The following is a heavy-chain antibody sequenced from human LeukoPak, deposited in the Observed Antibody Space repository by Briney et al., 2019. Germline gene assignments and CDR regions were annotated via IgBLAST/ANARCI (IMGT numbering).Heavy chain of an antibody. CDR3: ARDPKADYDFWSGYPDY. CDR2: INPSGGST. D-gene: IGHD3-3*01. J-gene: IGHJ4*02. Sequence: ASVKVSCQASGYTFTSYYMHWVRQAPGQGLEWMGIINPSGGSTSYAQKFQGRVTMTRDMSTSTVYMEPSSLRSEDTAVYYCARDPKADYDFWSGYPDYWGQGTLVTVSS. CDR1: GYTFTSYY. V-gene: IGHV1-46*01.